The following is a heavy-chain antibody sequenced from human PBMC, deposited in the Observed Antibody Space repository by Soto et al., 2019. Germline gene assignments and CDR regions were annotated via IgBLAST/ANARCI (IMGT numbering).Heavy chain of an antibody. CDR3: ASRSPAFDY. CDR2: ITTDKGKT. J-gene: IGHJ4*02. Sequence: QVQLVQSGPEVKKPGASVKVSCKTSGYTFTSYGISWVRQAPGQGLEWMGWITTDKGKTTYAQKFQGRVAMTTDTSPSKAYMELRSLRSDDTAVYYCASRSPAFDYWGQGTLATVSS. CDR1: GYTFTSYG. V-gene: IGHV1-18*01.